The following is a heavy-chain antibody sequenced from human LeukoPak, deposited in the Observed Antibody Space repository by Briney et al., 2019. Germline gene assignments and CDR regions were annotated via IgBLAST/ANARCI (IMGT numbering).Heavy chain of an antibody. CDR2: INSDGSST. J-gene: IGHJ4*02. Sequence: GGSLRLSCAASGFTFSKNWMHWVRQAPGKGLVWVSRINSDGSSTNYADSVKGRFTISRGNAKNTLYLQMNSLRAGDTAVYYCAREGYGDYGDYWGQGTLVTVSS. D-gene: IGHD4-17*01. V-gene: IGHV3-74*01. CDR3: AREGYGDYGDY. CDR1: GFTFSKNW.